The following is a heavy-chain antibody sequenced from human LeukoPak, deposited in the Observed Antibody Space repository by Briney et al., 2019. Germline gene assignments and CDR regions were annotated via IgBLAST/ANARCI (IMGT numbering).Heavy chain of an antibody. Sequence: SVKVSCKASGGTFSSYAISWVRQAPGQGLEWMGGLIPIFGTANYAQKFQGRVTITTDESTSTAYMELSSLRSEDTAVYYCAREGADFWSGYYFDYSGQGTLVTVSS. D-gene: IGHD3-3*01. CDR3: AREGADFWSGYYFDY. J-gene: IGHJ4*02. V-gene: IGHV1-69*05. CDR2: LIPIFGTA. CDR1: GGTFSSYA.